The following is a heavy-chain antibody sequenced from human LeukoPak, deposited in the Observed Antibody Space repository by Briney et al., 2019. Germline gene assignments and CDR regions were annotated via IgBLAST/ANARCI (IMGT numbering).Heavy chain of an antibody. CDR3: ARDSGLLPIVTYYFDS. CDR1: GLTFSNYA. CDR2: ISSSSSYM. V-gene: IGHV3-21*01. D-gene: IGHD3-22*01. Sequence: GGSLRLSCAASGLTFSNYAMHWVRQAPGKGLEWVSSISSSSSYMYYADSMRGRFTISRDSAQNSLYLQMNGLKAEDTAVYYCARDSGLLPIVTYYFDSWGQGTLVTVSS. J-gene: IGHJ4*02.